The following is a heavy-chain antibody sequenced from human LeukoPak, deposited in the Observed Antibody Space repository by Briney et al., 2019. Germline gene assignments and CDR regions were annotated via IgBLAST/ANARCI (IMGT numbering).Heavy chain of an antibody. Sequence: GGSLRLSCAASGFTFSSYSMNWVRQAPGKGLEWVSYISSSGSNIYYADSVKGRFTISRDNAKNSLYLQMNSLRAEDTAVYYCARAGFGELFEMIDYWGQGTLVTVSS. CDR3: ARAGFGELFEMIDY. CDR1: GFTFSSYS. D-gene: IGHD3-10*01. J-gene: IGHJ4*02. CDR2: ISSSGSNI. V-gene: IGHV3-21*05.